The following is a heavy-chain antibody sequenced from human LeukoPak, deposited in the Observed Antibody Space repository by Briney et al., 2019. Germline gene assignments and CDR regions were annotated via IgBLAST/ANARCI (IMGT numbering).Heavy chain of an antibody. D-gene: IGHD1-14*01. CDR1: GFTFNNYA. Sequence: GGSLRVSCAGSGFTFNNYALNWVRQAPGKGLQWVAAVSGDGQRTFYADSVKGRFTIFRDNSMNTLSPQMNSLRADDTALYYCAKEQDNLLLLSHFDAWGQGILVTVSA. CDR2: VSGDGQRT. CDR3: AKEQDNLLLLSHFDA. J-gene: IGHJ4*02. V-gene: IGHV3-23*01.